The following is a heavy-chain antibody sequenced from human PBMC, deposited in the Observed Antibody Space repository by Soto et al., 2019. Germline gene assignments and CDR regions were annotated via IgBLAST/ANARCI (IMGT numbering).Heavy chain of an antibody. CDR1: GGTFSSYT. CDR2: IIPILGIA. CDR3: ARDATGFGEASLGKRYGMDV. V-gene: IGHV1-69*08. D-gene: IGHD3-10*01. Sequence: QVQLVQSGAEVKKPGSSVKVSCKASGGTFSSYTISWVRQAPGQGLEWMGRIIPILGIANYAQKFQGRVTITADKSTSAAYMGLSRLRSEDTAVYYCARDATGFGEASLGKRYGMDVWVQGPTVTVSS. J-gene: IGHJ6*02.